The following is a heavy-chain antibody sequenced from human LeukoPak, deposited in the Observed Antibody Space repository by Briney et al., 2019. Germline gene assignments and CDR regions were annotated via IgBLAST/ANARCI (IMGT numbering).Heavy chain of an antibody. CDR3: ARDYYYDSSGYWDYYFDY. CDR1: GFTFSRFG. D-gene: IGHD3-22*01. CDR2: IWYDGSNK. V-gene: IGHV3-33*01. J-gene: IGHJ4*02. Sequence: PGGSLRHSCAASGFTFSRFGMHWVRQAPGKGLEWVAVIWYDGSNKYYADSVKGRFTISRDNSKNTLYLEMNSLRAEDTAVYYCARDYYYDSSGYWDYYFDYWGQGTLVSVSS.